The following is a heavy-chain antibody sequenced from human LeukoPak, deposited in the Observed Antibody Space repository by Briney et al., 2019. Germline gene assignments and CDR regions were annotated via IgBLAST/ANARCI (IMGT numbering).Heavy chain of an antibody. Sequence: SETLSLTCAVYGGSFSGYYWSWIRQPPGKGLEWIGEINHSGSTNYNPSLKSRVTISVDTSKNQFSLKLSSVTAADTAVYYCARQVYSNWFDPWGQGTLVTVSS. J-gene: IGHJ5*02. CDR1: GGSFSGYY. CDR2: INHSGST. V-gene: IGHV4-34*01. D-gene: IGHD1-26*01. CDR3: ARQVYSNWFDP.